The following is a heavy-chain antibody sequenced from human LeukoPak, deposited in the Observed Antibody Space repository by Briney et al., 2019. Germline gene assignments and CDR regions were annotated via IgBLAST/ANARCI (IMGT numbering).Heavy chain of an antibody. CDR3: ATGSSNSISGDAFDI. D-gene: IGHD6-13*01. V-gene: IGHV4-30-4*01. J-gene: IGHJ3*02. CDR2: IYYSGST. Sequence: SEALSLTCTVSGGSISNGDYYWSWIRQPPGKGLEWIGYIYYSGSTYYNPSLKSRVTISVDTSKNQFSLKLSSVTAADTAVYYCATGSSNSISGDAFDIWGQGTMVTVSS. CDR1: GGSISNGDYY.